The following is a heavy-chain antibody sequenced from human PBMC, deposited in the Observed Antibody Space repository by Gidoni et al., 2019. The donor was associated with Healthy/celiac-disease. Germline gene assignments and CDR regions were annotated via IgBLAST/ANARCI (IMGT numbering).Heavy chain of an antibody. CDR3: ARANSGSYYAGFEY. CDR2: IYPGDSDT. CDR1: RYSFTSYW. J-gene: IGHJ4*02. Sequence: EVQLVQSRAEAKKPGESLKISCQGSRYSFTSYWIGWVRQMPGKGLVWMGIIYPGDSDTRYSPSFQGQVTISADKSISTASLQWSSLKASDTAMYYCARANSGSYYAGFEYWGQGTLVTVSS. D-gene: IGHD1-26*01. V-gene: IGHV5-51*01.